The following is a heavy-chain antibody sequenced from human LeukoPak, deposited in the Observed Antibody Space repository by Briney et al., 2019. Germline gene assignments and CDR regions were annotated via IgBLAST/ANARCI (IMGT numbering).Heavy chain of an antibody. J-gene: IGHJ3*02. V-gene: IGHV3-53*01. CDR1: GFSTSSNY. CDR3: AKDRWDTAGDAFDI. D-gene: IGHD5-18*01. Sequence: PGGSLSLSWAASGFSTSSNYMSWGRPAPRRGLERVSVSYSGGSTYYADSVKGRFTISRDNSTNTLYLQMNSLRAEDTAVYYCAKDRWDTAGDAFDIWGQGTMVTVSS. CDR2: SYSGGST.